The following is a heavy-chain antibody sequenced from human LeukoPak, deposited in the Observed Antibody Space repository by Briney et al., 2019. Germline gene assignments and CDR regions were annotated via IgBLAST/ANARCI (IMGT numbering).Heavy chain of an antibody. J-gene: IGHJ4*02. D-gene: IGHD3-10*01. CDR3: ARGSLRYFDY. CDR2: INPNSGDT. CDR1: GYTFTDYY. Sequence: ASVKVSCKASGYTFTDYYMHWVRQAPGQGLEWMGWINPNSGDTNSAQKFQDRVTMTRDTSIITSYMELSRLRFDDTAVYYCARGSLRYFDYWGQGTLVTVSS. V-gene: IGHV1-2*02.